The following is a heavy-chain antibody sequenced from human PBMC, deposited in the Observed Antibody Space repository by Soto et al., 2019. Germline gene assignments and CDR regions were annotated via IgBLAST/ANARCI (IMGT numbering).Heavy chain of an antibody. J-gene: IGHJ6*02. V-gene: IGHV1-3*01. CDR3: ARPKTTVTTWVDYYGMDV. Sequence: ASVKVSCKASGYTFTSYAMHWVRQAPGQRLEWMGWINAGNGNTKYSQKFQGRVTITRDTSASTAYMELSSLRSEDTAVYYCARPKTTVTTWVDYYGMDVWGQGTTVTVSS. CDR2: INAGNGNT. CDR1: GYTFTSYA. D-gene: IGHD4-17*01.